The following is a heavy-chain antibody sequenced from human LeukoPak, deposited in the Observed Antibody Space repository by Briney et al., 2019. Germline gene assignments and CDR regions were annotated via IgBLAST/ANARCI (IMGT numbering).Heavy chain of an antibody. Sequence: PSETLSLTCTVSGGSVRSYYWSWIRQPAGKGLEWIGRIYTSGSTNYNPSLKSRVTMSVDTSKNQFSLKLSSVTAADTAVYYCAREGGYSGYDPSPGEAFDIWGQGTMVTVSS. CDR1: GGSVRSYY. V-gene: IGHV4-4*07. J-gene: IGHJ3*02. CDR3: AREGGYSGYDPSPGEAFDI. CDR2: IYTSGST. D-gene: IGHD5-12*01.